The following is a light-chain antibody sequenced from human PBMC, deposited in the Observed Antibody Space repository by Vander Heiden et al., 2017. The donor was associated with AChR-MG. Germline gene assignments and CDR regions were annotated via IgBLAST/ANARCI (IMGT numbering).Light chain of an antibody. J-gene: IGKJ4*01. V-gene: IGKV3-11*01. Sequence: DIVFTPSLATLSLSPGERATPSCRASQSVDIDLAWYHQKPGQAPRLLIYDASSRATGIPARFSGSGSGTDFTLTISSLEPEDFAVYYCQQRTNWPSLTFGGGTKVEIK. CDR3: QQRTNWPSLT. CDR1: QSVDID. CDR2: DAS.